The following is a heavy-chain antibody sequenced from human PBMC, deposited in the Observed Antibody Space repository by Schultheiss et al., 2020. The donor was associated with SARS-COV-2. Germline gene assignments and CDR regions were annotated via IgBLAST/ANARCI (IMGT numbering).Heavy chain of an antibody. D-gene: IGHD6-19*01. CDR3: AKDGAGIAVDSNYYYYGMDV. V-gene: IGHV3-23*01. CDR1: GFTFSSYA. J-gene: IGHJ6*02. CDR2: ISGSGGST. Sequence: GGSLRLSCAASGFTFSSYAMSWVRQAPGKGLEWVSAISGSGGSTYYADSVKGRFTISRDNSKNTLYLQMNSLRAEDTAVYYCAKDGAGIAVDSNYYYYGMDVWGQGTTVTVSS.